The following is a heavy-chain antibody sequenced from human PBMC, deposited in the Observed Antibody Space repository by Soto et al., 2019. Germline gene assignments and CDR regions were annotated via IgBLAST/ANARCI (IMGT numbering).Heavy chain of an antibody. D-gene: IGHD3-10*01. CDR2: ISGSGVST. CDR1: GFTFSSYA. V-gene: IGHV3-23*01. CDR3: AKVWGSVPFDTFDI. Sequence: EVQLLESGGGLVQPGGSLRLSCAASGFTFSSYAMSWVRQAPGKGLEWVSAISGSGVSTYYADSVKGRFTISRDNSKNTLYLQMKILRAKDTAIYYCAKVWGSVPFDTFDIWGQGTMLIVSS. J-gene: IGHJ3*02.